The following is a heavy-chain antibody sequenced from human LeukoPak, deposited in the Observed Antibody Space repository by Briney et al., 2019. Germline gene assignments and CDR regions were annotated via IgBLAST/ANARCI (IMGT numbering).Heavy chain of an antibody. Sequence: GGSLRLSCAASGFTFRTYGMNWVRQAPGKGLEWISYINSDSDTVYYSNSVEGRFTISRDNAKNSLYLQMNSLRAEDTAVYYCVRDNPRCCGVVPANIDDYWGQGTLVTVSS. D-gene: IGHD2-15*01. J-gene: IGHJ4*02. CDR1: GFTFRTYG. CDR3: VRDNPRCCGVVPANIDDY. CDR2: INSDSDTV. V-gene: IGHV3-48*04.